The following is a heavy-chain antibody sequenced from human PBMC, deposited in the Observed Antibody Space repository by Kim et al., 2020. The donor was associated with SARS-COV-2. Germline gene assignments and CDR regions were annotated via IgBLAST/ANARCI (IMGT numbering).Heavy chain of an antibody. Sequence: GGSLRLSCAASGFTFSSYSMNWVRQAPGKGLEWVSSISSSSSYIYYADSVKGRFTISRDNAKNSLYLQMNSLRAEDTAVHYCARDDSSGWYRGFDYWGQGALVTVSS. CDR3: ARDDSSGWYRGFDY. D-gene: IGHD6-13*01. CDR1: GFTFSSYS. V-gene: IGHV3-21*01. J-gene: IGHJ4*02. CDR2: ISSSSSYI.